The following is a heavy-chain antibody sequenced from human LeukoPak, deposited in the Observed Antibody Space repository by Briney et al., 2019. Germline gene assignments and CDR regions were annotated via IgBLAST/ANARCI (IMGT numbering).Heavy chain of an antibody. Sequence: GGSLRLSCPASGFAFSTYWMNWVRQPPGKGLEWVANIKEDGSEKYYVDSVKGRFTISRDNAKNSLYLQLNSLRAEDTAVYYCARSWSWFDPWGQGTLVTVSS. D-gene: IGHD3-3*01. V-gene: IGHV3-7*01. CDR3: ARSWSWFDP. CDR2: IKEDGSEK. J-gene: IGHJ5*02. CDR1: GFAFSTYW.